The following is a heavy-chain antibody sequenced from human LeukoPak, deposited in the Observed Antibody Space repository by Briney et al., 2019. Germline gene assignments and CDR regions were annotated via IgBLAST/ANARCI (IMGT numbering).Heavy chain of an antibody. Sequence: SETLSLTCTVSGGSINSYYWNWIRQPPGQGLEWIGYISYSGSTNYNPSLKSRVTISVDTSKNQFSLKLSSVTAADTTVYFCARLRLSGGSFSVGWFDPWGQGIQVTVSS. J-gene: IGHJ5*02. D-gene: IGHD1-26*01. CDR3: ARLRLSGGSFSVGWFDP. CDR1: GGSINSYY. V-gene: IGHV4-59*08. CDR2: ISYSGST.